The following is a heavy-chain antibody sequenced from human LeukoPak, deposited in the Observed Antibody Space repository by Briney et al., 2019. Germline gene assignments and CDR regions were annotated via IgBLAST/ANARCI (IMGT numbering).Heavy chain of an antibody. J-gene: IGHJ4*02. CDR3: AREGDYYDSGGYYRIDF. V-gene: IGHV4-59*01. D-gene: IGHD3-22*01. CDR1: GGSINAYY. Sequence: SETLSLTCTVSGGSINAYYWSWIRQPPGKGLEWVGYVYHSGSTNYNPSLKSRVTMSVDTSNNQFSLKLSSVTAADTAMYYCAREGDYYDSGGYYRIDFWGQGTLVTVSS. CDR2: VYHSGST.